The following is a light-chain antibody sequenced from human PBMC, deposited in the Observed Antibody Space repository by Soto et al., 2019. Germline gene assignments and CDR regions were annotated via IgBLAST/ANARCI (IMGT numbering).Light chain of an antibody. CDR1: SDDIVANNY. V-gene: IGLV2-14*01. Sequence: QSALTQPASVSGSPGQSITISCTGTSDDIVANNYVFWYQHHPGKAPKILIYEAANRPSGISHRFSGSKSGNTASLTISGLQAEDEADYFCTSHTSARTLVFGGGTNLTVL. CDR3: TSHTSARTLV. J-gene: IGLJ2*01. CDR2: EAA.